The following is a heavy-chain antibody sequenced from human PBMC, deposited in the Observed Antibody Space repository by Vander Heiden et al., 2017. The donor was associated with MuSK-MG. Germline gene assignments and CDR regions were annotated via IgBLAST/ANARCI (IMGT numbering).Heavy chain of an antibody. J-gene: IGHJ4*02. CDR3: ARDVAVVVVAATGDY. D-gene: IGHD2-15*01. Sequence: QVQLVESGGGVVQPGRSLRLSCAASGFTFSSYAMHWVRQAPGKGLEWVAVISYDGSNKYYADSVKGRFTISRDNSKNTLYLQMNSLRAEDTAVYYCARDVAVVVVAATGDYWGQGTLVTVSS. V-gene: IGHV3-30*04. CDR2: ISYDGSNK. CDR1: GFTFSSYA.